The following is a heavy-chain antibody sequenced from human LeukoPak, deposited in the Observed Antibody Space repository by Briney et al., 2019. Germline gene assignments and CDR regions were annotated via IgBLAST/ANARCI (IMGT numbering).Heavy chain of an antibody. V-gene: IGHV3-21*01. Sequence: GGSLRLSCAASGCTFSNYWMNWVRQAPGKGQEWVSSISSSSSYIYYTDSVKGRFTISRDNAKHTLYLQMNRLRADDTAIYYCARVSLGAAAGTSRWGQGTLVTVSS. D-gene: IGHD6-13*01. CDR2: ISSSSSYI. CDR1: GCTFSNYW. J-gene: IGHJ4*02. CDR3: ARVSLGAAAGTSR.